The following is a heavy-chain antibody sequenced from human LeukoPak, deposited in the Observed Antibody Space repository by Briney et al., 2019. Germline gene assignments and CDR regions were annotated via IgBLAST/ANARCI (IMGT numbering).Heavy chain of an antibody. V-gene: IGHV1-2*02. CDR1: GYTFTGYY. CDR2: INPNSGGT. CDR3: ARARVAAAVDP. J-gene: IGHJ5*02. D-gene: IGHD6-13*01. Sequence: ASVKVSCKASGYTFTGYYMHWVRQAPGQGLEWMGWINPNSGGTNYAQTFQGRVTMTRDTSISTAYMELSRLRSDDTAVYYCARARVAAAVDPWGQGTPVTVSS.